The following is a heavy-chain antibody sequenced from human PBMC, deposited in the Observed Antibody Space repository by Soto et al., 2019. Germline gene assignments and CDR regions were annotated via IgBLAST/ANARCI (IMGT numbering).Heavy chain of an antibody. CDR2: IYHSGST. D-gene: IGHD3-3*01. J-gene: IGHJ3*02. CDR1: GGSISSGGYS. V-gene: IGHV4-30-2*01. CDR3: ARIKLRFLEWLPFDAFDI. Sequence: SETLSLTCAVSGGSISSGGYSWSWIRQPPGKGLEWIGYIYHSGSTYYNPSLKSRVTISVDRSKNQFSLKLSSVTAADTAVYYCARIKLRFLEWLPFDAFDIWGQGTMVTVS.